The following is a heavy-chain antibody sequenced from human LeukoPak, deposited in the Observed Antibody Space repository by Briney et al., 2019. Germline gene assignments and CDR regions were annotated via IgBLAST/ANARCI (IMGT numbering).Heavy chain of an antibody. CDR3: ARYVGSSRVLDY. CDR1: GGSISSYY. D-gene: IGHD6-6*01. J-gene: IGHJ4*02. CDR2: IYYSGST. Sequence: SETLSLTCTVSGGSISSYYWSWIRQPPGKGLEWIGYIYYSGSTNYNPSLKSRVTISVDTSKNQFSLKLSSVTAADTAAYYCARYVGSSRVLDYWGQGTLVTVSS. V-gene: IGHV4-59*12.